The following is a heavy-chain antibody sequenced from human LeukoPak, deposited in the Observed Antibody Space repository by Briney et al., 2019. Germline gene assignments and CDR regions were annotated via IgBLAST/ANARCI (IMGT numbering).Heavy chain of an antibody. D-gene: IGHD3-22*01. V-gene: IGHV4-39*01. Sequence: SETLSLTCTVSGGSISSSSYYWGWIRQPPGKGLEWIGSIYYSGSTYYNPSLKSRVTISVDTSKNQFSLKLSSVTAADTAVYYCARLRQRAYYYDRRPHPAELIDWGQGTLVTVSS. CDR1: GGSISSSSYY. J-gene: IGHJ4*02. CDR3: ARLRQRAYYYDRRPHPAELID. CDR2: IYYSGST.